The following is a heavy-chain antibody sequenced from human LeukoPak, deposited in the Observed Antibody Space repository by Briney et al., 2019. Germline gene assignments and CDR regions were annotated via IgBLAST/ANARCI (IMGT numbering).Heavy chain of an antibody. CDR2: ISSSSSTT. V-gene: IGHV3-48*02. CDR3: ASESRLTPYYDSSGYYYVS. J-gene: IGHJ4*02. CDR1: GFTFSSYS. Sequence: GGSLRLSCAASGFTFSSYSMNWVRQAPGKGLEWVSYISSSSSTTYYADSVKGRFTISRDNAKNSLYLQMNSLRDEDTAVYYCASESRLTPYYDSSGYYYVSWGQGTLVTVSS. D-gene: IGHD3-22*01.